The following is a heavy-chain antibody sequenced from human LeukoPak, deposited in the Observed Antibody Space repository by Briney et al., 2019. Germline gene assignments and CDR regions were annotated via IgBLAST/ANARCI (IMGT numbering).Heavy chain of an antibody. J-gene: IGHJ4*02. Sequence: GASVKVSCXASGYTFTGYYMHWVRQAPGQGLEWMGWINPSSGGTNYARKFQGRVTMTRDTSISTAYMELSRLRSDDTAVYYCARASYYDFWSGYYPFDYWGQGTLVTVSS. CDR2: INPSSGGT. CDR3: ARASYYDFWSGYYPFDY. V-gene: IGHV1-2*02. D-gene: IGHD3-3*01. CDR1: GYTFTGYY.